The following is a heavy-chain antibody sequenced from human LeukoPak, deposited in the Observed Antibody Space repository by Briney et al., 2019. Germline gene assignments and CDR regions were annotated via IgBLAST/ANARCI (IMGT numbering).Heavy chain of an antibody. V-gene: IGHV4-59*01. Sequence: SETLSLTCTVSGGSISSYYWSWIRQPPGKGLEWIGYIYYSGRTNYNPSLKSRVTISVDTSKNQFSLKLSSVTAADTAVYYCASGIAAPDAFDIWGQGTMVTVSS. CDR2: IYYSGRT. CDR1: GGSISSYY. CDR3: ASGIAAPDAFDI. D-gene: IGHD6-6*01. J-gene: IGHJ3*02.